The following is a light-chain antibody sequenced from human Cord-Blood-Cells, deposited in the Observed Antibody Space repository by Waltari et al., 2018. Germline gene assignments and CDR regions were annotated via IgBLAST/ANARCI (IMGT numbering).Light chain of an antibody. J-gene: IGLJ3*02. CDR1: SLRSYY. CDR2: GKN. Sequence: SSELTQDPAVSVALGQTVRITCQGDSLRSYYSSWYPQKPGHAPVLVYYGKNNRRPGIPARFSGSTSGYSAALTVPGARAEDEADYHSNCRESSGNHLVCGGRTKLTVL. CDR3: NCRESSGNHLV. V-gene: IGLV3-19*01.